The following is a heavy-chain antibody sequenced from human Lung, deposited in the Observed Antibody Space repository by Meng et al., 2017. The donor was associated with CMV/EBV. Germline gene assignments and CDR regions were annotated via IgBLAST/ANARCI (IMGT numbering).Heavy chain of an antibody. J-gene: IGHJ3*02. V-gene: IGHV3-15*01. D-gene: IGHD4-23*01. Sequence: LTXAASGFTFRNAWMSWVRQAPGKGLEWVGRIKNNTDGGTTDYAAPVKGRFTFSRDDSKTTLYLQMNSLKTEDTAVYYCATGNGNSNAFDIWGKGTXVTVSS. CDR3: ATGNGNSNAFDI. CDR2: IKNNTDGGTT. CDR1: GFTFRNAW.